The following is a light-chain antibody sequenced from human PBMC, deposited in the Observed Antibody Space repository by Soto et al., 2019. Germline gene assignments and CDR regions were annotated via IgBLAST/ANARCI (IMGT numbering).Light chain of an antibody. CDR2: DVS. J-gene: IGLJ1*01. V-gene: IGLV2-8*01. CDR3: SSYAGSNNYV. Sequence: SVLTHPPSATGSPGQSVTISCTGTISDVGGYNYVSWYQHHPGKAPKLMIYDVSKRPSGVPDRFSGSKSGNTASLTVPGLQAEDEAEYYCSSYAGSNNYVFGTGTKVTVL. CDR1: ISDVGGYNY.